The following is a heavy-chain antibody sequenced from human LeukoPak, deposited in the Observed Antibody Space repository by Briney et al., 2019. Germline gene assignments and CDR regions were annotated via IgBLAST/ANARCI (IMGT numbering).Heavy chain of an antibody. CDR3: AKGLYSGSYSLVSYFDY. CDR2: ISGSGGST. D-gene: IGHD1-26*01. CDR1: GFTFSSYA. V-gene: IGHV3-23*01. J-gene: IGHJ4*02. Sequence: GGSLRLSCAASGFTFSSYAMSWVRQAPGKGLEWVSAISGSGGSTYYADSVKGRFTISRDNSKNTLYLQMNSLRAEDTAVYYCAKGLYSGSYSLVSYFDYWGQGTLVTVSS.